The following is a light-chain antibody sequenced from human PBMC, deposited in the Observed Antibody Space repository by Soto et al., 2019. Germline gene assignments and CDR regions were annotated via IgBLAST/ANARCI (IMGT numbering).Light chain of an antibody. J-gene: IGKJ1*01. CDR3: QQYVSAPWT. V-gene: IGKV3-20*01. CDR2: GAS. Sequence: EIVLTQSPGTLSLSPGERVTLSCRASQSVNNNFLAWYQQKPGQAPRLLIYGASSRATGIPDRFSGSGSGTDFTLIISRLEPEDFVVYYCQQYVSAPWTFGQGTKVEIK. CDR1: QSVNNNF.